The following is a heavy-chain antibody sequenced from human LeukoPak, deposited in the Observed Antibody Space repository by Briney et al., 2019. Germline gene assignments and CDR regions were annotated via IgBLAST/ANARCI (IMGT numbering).Heavy chain of an antibody. J-gene: IGHJ4*02. D-gene: IGHD2-21*02. Sequence: ASVKVSCKASGYTFTSYAMHWVRQAPGQRLEWMGWINAGNGNTKYSQKFQGRVTMTTDTSTSTAYMELRSLRSDDTAVYYCARDPTVAHCGGDCQTGFDYWGQGTLVTVSS. CDR3: ARDPTVAHCGGDCQTGFDY. CDR2: INAGNGNT. CDR1: GYTFTSYA. V-gene: IGHV1-3*01.